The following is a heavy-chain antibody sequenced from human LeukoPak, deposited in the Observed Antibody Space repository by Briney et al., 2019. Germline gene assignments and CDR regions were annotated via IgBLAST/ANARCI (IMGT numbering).Heavy chain of an antibody. V-gene: IGHV4-59*08. CDR1: GGSISSYY. Sequence: PSETLSLTCIVSGGSISSYYWNWIRQPPGKGLEWIGYISFSGSTNYNPSLRSRVTISVDMSKNQFSLKLSSVTAADTAVYYCAGQIDRTYYYDTSGYYYAYWGQGTLVTVSS. J-gene: IGHJ4*02. CDR2: ISFSGST. D-gene: IGHD3-22*01. CDR3: AGQIDRTYYYDTSGYYYAY.